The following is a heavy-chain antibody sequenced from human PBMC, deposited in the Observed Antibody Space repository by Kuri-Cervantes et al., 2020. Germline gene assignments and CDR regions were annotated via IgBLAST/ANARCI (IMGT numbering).Heavy chain of an antibody. Sequence: GSLRLSCTVSGGSISSSSYYWGWIRQPPGKGLEWIGSIYYSGSTYYNPSLKSRVTISVDTSKNQFSLKLSSVTAADTAVYYCARDLGYDSSGYYMGRGMRGKNWFDPWGQGTLVTVSS. CDR3: ARDLGYDSSGYYMGRGMRGKNWFDP. D-gene: IGHD3-22*01. V-gene: IGHV4-39*07. CDR2: IYYSGST. J-gene: IGHJ5*02. CDR1: GGSISSSSYY.